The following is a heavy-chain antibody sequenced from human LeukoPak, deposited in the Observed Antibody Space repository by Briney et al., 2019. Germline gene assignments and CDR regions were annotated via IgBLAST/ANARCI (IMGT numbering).Heavy chain of an antibody. CDR3: ASQATGNGDLDY. CDR2: IYYSGST. V-gene: IGHV4-31*03. J-gene: IGHJ4*02. Sequence: PSETLSLTCTVSGGSISSGGYYWSWIRQHPGKGLEWIGYIYYSGSTYYNPSLKSRVTISVDTSKNQFSLKLSSVTAADTAVYYCASQATGNGDLDYWGQGTLVTVSS. CDR1: GGSISSGGYY. D-gene: IGHD6-13*01.